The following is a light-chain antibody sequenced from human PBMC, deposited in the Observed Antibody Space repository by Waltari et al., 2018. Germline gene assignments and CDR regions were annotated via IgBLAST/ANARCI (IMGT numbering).Light chain of an antibody. CDR2: GAS. CDR3: QEYDDSPPWT. Sequence: EIVLTQSPGTLSLSPGERATLSCRASQSVSRNYLAWFQQKPGQAPRLLIYGASSRATGTPDRFSVSGSGTDFTLTISRLEPEDFAVYYCQEYDDSPPWTFGQGTKVEIK. V-gene: IGKV3-20*01. J-gene: IGKJ1*01. CDR1: QSVSRNY.